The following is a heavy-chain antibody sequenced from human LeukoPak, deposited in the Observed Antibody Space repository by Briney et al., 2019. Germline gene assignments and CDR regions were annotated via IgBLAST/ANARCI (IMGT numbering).Heavy chain of an antibody. J-gene: IGHJ4*02. V-gene: IGHV1-69*05. CDR3: ARAKIAAAGTCDY. CDR2: IIPIFGTA. CDR1: GGTFSSYA. D-gene: IGHD6-13*01. Sequence: ASVKVSCKASGGTFSSYAISWVRQAPGQGLEWMGRIIPIFGTANYAQKFQGRVTITTDESTSTAYMELSSPRSEDTAVYYCARAKIAAAGTCDYWGQGTLVTVSS.